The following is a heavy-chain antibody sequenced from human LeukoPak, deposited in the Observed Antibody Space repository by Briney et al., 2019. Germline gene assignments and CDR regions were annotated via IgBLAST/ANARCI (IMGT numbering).Heavy chain of an antibody. D-gene: IGHD3-10*01. V-gene: IGHV3-48*03. Sequence: GGSLRLSCAASGFTFSSYEINWVRQAPGKGLEWVSYIGSSGSTIYYADSVKGRFTISRDNAKNSLYLQMNSLRVEDTAVYYCAVMTMVRGPTGYWGQGTPVTVSS. CDR1: GFTFSSYE. CDR2: IGSSGSTI. J-gene: IGHJ4*02. CDR3: AVMTMVRGPTGY.